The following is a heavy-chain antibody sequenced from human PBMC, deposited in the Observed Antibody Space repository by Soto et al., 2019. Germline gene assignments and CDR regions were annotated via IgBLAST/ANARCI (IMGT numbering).Heavy chain of an antibody. CDR2: IWYDGSKK. Sequence: GGSLRLSCAASGFTFSSSGMHWVRQAPGKGLGWVAIIWYDGSKKYYADSVKGRFTIYRDNSKNTVYLQMNSLRAEDTAVYYCERDPFTIYDTSGYYDYWGQGTLVTVLL. D-gene: IGHD3-22*01. CDR1: GFTFSSSG. J-gene: IGHJ4*02. V-gene: IGHV3-33*01. CDR3: ERDPFTIYDTSGYYDY.